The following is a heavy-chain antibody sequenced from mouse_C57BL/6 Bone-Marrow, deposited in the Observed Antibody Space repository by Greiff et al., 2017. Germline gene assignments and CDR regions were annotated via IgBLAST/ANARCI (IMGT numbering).Heavy chain of an antibody. Sequence: EVQLQQSGAELVRPGASVKLSCTASGFNINDDYMPWVQQRPEQGLEWIGWIDPETGDTEYASKFQGKATITADTSSSTAYLEVSSLSSENTAVYYCTSPLDYWGQGTTLTVSS. J-gene: IGHJ2*01. V-gene: IGHV14-4*01. D-gene: IGHD6-1*01. CDR3: TSPLDY. CDR2: IDPETGDT. CDR1: GFNINDDY.